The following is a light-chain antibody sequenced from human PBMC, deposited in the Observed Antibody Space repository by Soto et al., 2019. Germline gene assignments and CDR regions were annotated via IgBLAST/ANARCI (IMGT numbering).Light chain of an antibody. J-gene: IGKJ5*01. CDR2: TVS. Sequence: DIVMSQTPLSLTVNPGEPASISCRSSQSLLDSDDGDTFLDRYLQKPGQSPQLLIYTVSYRASGVPDRFSGSGSGTDFTLKISRVEAEDVGVYYCMQRIESPTLGQGTRLEIK. CDR1: QSLLDSDDGDTF. CDR3: MQRIESPT. V-gene: IGKV2-40*01.